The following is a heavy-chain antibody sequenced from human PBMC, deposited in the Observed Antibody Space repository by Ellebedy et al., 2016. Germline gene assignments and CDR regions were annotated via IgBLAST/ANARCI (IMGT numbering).Heavy chain of an antibody. CDR3: AKGMRGGADFDY. J-gene: IGHJ4*02. CDR2: ISGSGDST. Sequence: GESLKISXVDYGFTFSNYAMNWVRQAPGKGLEWVSAISGSGDSTYYADSAKGRFTISRDNSKNTLYLQMNSLRAEDTALYYCAKGMRGGADFDYWGQGTLVTVSS. V-gene: IGHV3-23*01. D-gene: IGHD4/OR15-4a*01. CDR1: GFTFSNYA.